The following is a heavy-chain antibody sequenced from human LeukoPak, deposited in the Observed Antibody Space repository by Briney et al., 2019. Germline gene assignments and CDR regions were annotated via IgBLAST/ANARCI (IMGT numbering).Heavy chain of an antibody. CDR3: AKTKGYSYGYYFDY. CDR2: MSYDGFNK. V-gene: IGHV3-30*18. D-gene: IGHD5-18*01. J-gene: IGHJ4*02. Sequence: GGSLRLSCAASGFTFSSYAMHWVRQSLGKGLEWVAVMSYDGFNKYYPDSVKGRFTISRDNSKNTLYLQMNSLRAEDTAVYYCAKTKGYSYGYYFDYWGQGTLVTVSS. CDR1: GFTFSSYA.